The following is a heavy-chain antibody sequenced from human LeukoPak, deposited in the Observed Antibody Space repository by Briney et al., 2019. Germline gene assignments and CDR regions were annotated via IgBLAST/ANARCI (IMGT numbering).Heavy chain of an antibody. D-gene: IGHD3-10*01. J-gene: IGHJ4*02. V-gene: IGHV1-18*01. CDR1: GYTFTSYG. Sequence: ASVKVSCKASGYTFTSYGISWVRQAPGQGLEWMGWIGAYNGNTNYAQKLQGIVTMTTDTSTSTAYMDLRSLRSDDTAVYYCARDREILCCGDPCFDYWGQGTLVTVSS. CDR2: IGAYNGNT. CDR3: ARDREILCCGDPCFDY.